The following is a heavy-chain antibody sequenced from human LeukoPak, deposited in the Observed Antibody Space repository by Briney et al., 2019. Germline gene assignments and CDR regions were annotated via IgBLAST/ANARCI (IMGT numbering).Heavy chain of an antibody. V-gene: IGHV4-59*01. CDR2: IHYSGYT. J-gene: IGHJ2*01. D-gene: IGHD7-27*01. CDR3: ARHWGSDWYFDL. CDR1: GGSISNYY. Sequence: SETLSLTCAVSGGSISNYYCSWIRQPPGKGLEWLGYIHYSGYTNYSPSLKSRVTISVDTSKNQFSLNLSSVTAADTAVYYCARHWGSDWYFDLWGRGTLVTVSS.